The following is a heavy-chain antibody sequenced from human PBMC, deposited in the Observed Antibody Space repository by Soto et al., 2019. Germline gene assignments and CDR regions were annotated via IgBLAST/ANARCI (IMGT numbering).Heavy chain of an antibody. Sequence: EVQLVESGGGLVQPGGSLRLSCAASGFTVSSNYMSWVRQAPGKGLEWVSVIYSGGSTYYADSVKGRFTSSRDNSKNTLYLQMNSLRAEDTAVYYCARGTSTVTNDYWGQGTLVTVSS. J-gene: IGHJ4*02. CDR2: IYSGGST. CDR3: ARGTSTVTNDY. V-gene: IGHV3-66*01. CDR1: GFTVSSNY. D-gene: IGHD4-4*01.